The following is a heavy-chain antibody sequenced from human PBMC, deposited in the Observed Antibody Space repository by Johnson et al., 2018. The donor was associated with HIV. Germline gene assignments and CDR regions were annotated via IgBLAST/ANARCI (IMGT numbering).Heavy chain of an antibody. Sequence: VQMVESGGGLVQPGGSLRLSCAASGFTFSSYAMSWVRQAPGKGLESVSVVYSGGTTHYADSVKGRSTISRDNSKNTLYLQMNSLRAEDTAVYYCAKDCVGVWWSRAFDIWGQGTMVTVSS. V-gene: IGHV3-23*03. CDR3: AKDCVGVWWSRAFDI. J-gene: IGHJ3*02. CDR2: VYSGGTT. D-gene: IGHD2-21*01. CDR1: GFTFSSYA.